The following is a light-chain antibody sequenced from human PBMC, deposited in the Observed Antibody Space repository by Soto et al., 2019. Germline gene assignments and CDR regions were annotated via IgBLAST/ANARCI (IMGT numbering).Light chain of an antibody. J-gene: IGKJ1*01. Sequence: DIQMTQSPSTLSASVGDRVTITCRASQNIGNWLAWYQQKPGKTPDLLIYDASSLESGLPLRFSGSGSGTDCTLTISSLQTDDSATYYCQQYNDVPWTFGQGTKVEIK. CDR2: DAS. CDR3: QQYNDVPWT. CDR1: QNIGNW. V-gene: IGKV1-5*01.